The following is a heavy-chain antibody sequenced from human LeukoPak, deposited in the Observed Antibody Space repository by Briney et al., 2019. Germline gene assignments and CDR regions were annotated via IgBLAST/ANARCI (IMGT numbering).Heavy chain of an antibody. CDR3: AIFSGYCSGGSCYPNAFDI. Sequence: ASVKVPCKASGYTFTGYYMHWVRQAPGQGLEWMGWINPNSGGTNYAQKFQGWVTMTRDTSISTAYMELSRLRSDDTAVYYCAIFSGYCSGGSCYPNAFDIWGQGTMVTVSS. CDR1: GYTFTGYY. CDR2: INPNSGGT. V-gene: IGHV1-2*04. D-gene: IGHD2-15*01. J-gene: IGHJ3*02.